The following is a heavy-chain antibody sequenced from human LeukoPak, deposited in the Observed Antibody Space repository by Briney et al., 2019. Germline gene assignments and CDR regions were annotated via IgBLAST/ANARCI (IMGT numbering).Heavy chain of an antibody. CDR1: GGSISSSSYY. Sequence: SENLSLTCTVSGGSISSSSYYWGWIRQPPGKGLEWIGELNHSGNTNHNTSLKRRVTISVDTSKNQSSLKLSSVTDADTAVYYCARTQGYSRSWYPDYFDYWGQGTMVTVSS. J-gene: IGHJ4*02. V-gene: IGHV4-39*07. CDR3: ARTQGYSRSWYPDYFDY. D-gene: IGHD6-13*01. CDR2: LNHSGNT.